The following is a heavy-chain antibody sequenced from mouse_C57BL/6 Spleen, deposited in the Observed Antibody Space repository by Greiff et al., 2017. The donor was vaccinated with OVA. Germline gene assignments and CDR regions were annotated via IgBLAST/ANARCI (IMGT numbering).Heavy chain of an antibody. CDR3: ARRYYGSSSNWYFDV. V-gene: IGHV5-17*01. CDR1: GFTFSDYG. Sequence: EVKLQESGGGLVKPGGSLKLSCAASGFTFSDYGMHWVRQAPEKGLEWVAYISSGSSTIYYADTVKGRFTISRDNAKNTLFLQMTSLRSEDTAMYYCARRYYGSSSNWYFDVWGTGTTVTVSS. D-gene: IGHD1-1*01. J-gene: IGHJ1*03. CDR2: ISSGSSTI.